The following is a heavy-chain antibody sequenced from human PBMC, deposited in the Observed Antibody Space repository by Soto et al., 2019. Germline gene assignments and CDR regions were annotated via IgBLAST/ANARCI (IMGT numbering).Heavy chain of an antibody. CDR2: IYGSGIT. CDR3: ARATGNCGGDCYRNSFDI. CDR1: GGSLSSYY. Sequence: SETLSLTCTLSGGSLSSYYWSWIRQPPGKGLECIKFIYGSGITKYNPSLKSRVTLSLDTSMNQFSLKLSSVTAADTAMYYCARATGNCGGDCYRNSFDIWGQGTMVTVS. J-gene: IGHJ3*02. V-gene: IGHV4-59*01. D-gene: IGHD2-21*02.